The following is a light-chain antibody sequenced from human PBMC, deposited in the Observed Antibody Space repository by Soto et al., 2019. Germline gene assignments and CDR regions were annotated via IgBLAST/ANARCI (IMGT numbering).Light chain of an antibody. Sequence: QSVLTQPASVSGSPGQSITISCTGTSSDVGGYNYVSWYQQHPGKANKLMTHDVSNRPSGVSNRFSGSKSGNTASLTISGLQTEDEADYYCSSYTSSSTYVFGTGTKVTVL. CDR3: SSYTSSSTYV. V-gene: IGLV2-14*01. CDR2: DVS. J-gene: IGLJ1*01. CDR1: SSDVGGYNY.